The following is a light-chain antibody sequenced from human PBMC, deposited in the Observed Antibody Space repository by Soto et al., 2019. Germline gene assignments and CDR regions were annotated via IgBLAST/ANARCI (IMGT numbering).Light chain of an antibody. V-gene: IGKV3-15*01. Sequence: EIVMTQSPATLSVSPGERATLSCRAGQGVTTNFAWYQQKSGQSPRLLIYDVSTRATGVPARFSGTGSETDFTLTISRLEPEDFAVYYCQQYATSPITFGQGTRLEIK. CDR1: QGVTTN. J-gene: IGKJ5*01. CDR2: DVS. CDR3: QQYATSPIT.